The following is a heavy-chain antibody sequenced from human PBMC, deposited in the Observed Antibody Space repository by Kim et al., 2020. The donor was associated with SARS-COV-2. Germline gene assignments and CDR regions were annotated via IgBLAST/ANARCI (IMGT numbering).Heavy chain of an antibody. D-gene: IGHD2-21*01. CDR2: IDTITRIT. Sequence: ASVKVSCKASGYTFTSHAIHWVRQAPGQSLEWMGWIDTITRITKYSQRLQGRVTITTDTSANSAYMQLTSLRFEDTAVYYCVRDHRLYCGGQCYYDLWGQGTLVTVSS. J-gene: IGHJ4*02. CDR1: GYTFTSHA. CDR3: VRDHRLYCGGQCYYDL. V-gene: IGHV1-3*04.